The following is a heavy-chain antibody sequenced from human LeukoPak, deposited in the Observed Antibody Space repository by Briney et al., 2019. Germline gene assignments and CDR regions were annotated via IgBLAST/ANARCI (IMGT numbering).Heavy chain of an antibody. CDR1: GYTFINYG. CDR2: ISAYNGKT. J-gene: IGHJ2*01. V-gene: IGHV1-18*04. D-gene: IGHD5-12*01. Sequence: GASVKVSCKASGYTFINYGFSWVRQAPGQGLEWMGGISAYNGKTNYLQKFQGRGTMTTDTSTNTVYMELRSLRSDDTAVYYCARVSTNSRVAGYDPQWYFDLWGRGTPVTVSP. CDR3: ARVSTNSRVAGYDPQWYFDL.